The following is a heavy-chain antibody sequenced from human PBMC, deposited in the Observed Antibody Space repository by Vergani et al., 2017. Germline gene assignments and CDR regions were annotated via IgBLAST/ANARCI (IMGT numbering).Heavy chain of an antibody. CDR2: FDPEHGEV. J-gene: IGHJ4*02. Sequence: QVPLVQSGSEVRKPGASVKVSCQVSGYSLTELTIHWVRQAPGQGLEWMGGFDPEHGEVTFAHHIQGRVTMTEDRSTDTADMELSSLRPEDTALYYCAIVTDYYDISGYYLDYWGQGTLVTVSS. CDR1: GYSLTELT. D-gene: IGHD3-22*01. CDR3: AIVTDYYDISGYYLDY. V-gene: IGHV1-24*01.